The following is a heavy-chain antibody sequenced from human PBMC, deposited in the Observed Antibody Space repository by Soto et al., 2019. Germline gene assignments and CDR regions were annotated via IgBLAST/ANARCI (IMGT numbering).Heavy chain of an antibody. CDR3: ARDGQQLAPYAFDI. CDR1: GFTFSHHA. D-gene: IGHD6-13*01. V-gene: IGHV3-33*01. J-gene: IGHJ3*02. Sequence: QVQLVESGGGVVQPGSSLRLSCATSGFTFSHHAMHWVRQAPGKGLQWVAQIWYDGSVKNYADSMKGRFTISRDSPKNTLFLQMNSLRVEDTAAYYCARDGQQLAPYAFDIWGQGTLVIVSS. CDR2: IWYDGSVK.